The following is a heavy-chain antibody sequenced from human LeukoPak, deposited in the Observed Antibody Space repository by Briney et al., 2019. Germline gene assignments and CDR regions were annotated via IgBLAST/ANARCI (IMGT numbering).Heavy chain of an antibody. Sequence: PGGSLRLSCAASKFTFSTYWMSWVRQAPGKGLQWVSTVSASGDSTYVADSVKGRFTISRDNSKSTLFLQMNSLRDDDTAVYYCTTLRSTGAEMDAVYFWGQGTMVTVSS. D-gene: IGHD2-8*02. CDR1: KFTFSTYW. J-gene: IGHJ3*01. CDR2: VSASGDST. CDR3: TTLRSTGAEMDAVYF. V-gene: IGHV3-23*01.